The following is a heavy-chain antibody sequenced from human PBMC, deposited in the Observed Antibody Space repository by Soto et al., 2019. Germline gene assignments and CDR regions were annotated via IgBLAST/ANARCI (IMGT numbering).Heavy chain of an antibody. Sequence: GGSLRLSCAASAFSFSSSMNWVRQAPGKGLEWVSYISSSSIAIYYADSVKGRFTISRDNAKNSLYLQMNSLRAEDTAVYYCARLRGSSNWETPSWGQGTLVTVSS. D-gene: IGHD6-13*01. CDR1: AFSFSSS. V-gene: IGHV3-48*01. J-gene: IGHJ4*02. CDR3: ARLRGSSNWETPS. CDR2: ISSSSIAI.